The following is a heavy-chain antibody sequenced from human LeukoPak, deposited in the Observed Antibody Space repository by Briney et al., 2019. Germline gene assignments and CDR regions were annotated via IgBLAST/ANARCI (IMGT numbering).Heavy chain of an antibody. CDR2: IYYSGST. V-gene: IGHV4-39*01. D-gene: IGHD4-17*01. J-gene: IGHJ4*02. Sequence: SETLSLTCAVSGGSISGSSYYWGWFRQSPGKGLEWIATIYYSGSTYYNPSLKSRVTISVDTSKNQFSLKLSSVTAADTAVYYCARPSLTVTSQFDYWGQGTLVTVSS. CDR1: GGSISGSSYY. CDR3: ARPSLTVTSQFDY.